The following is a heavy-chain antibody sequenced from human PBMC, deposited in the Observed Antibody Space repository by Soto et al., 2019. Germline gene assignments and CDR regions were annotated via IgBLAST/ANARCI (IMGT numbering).Heavy chain of an antibody. CDR3: ARDSSGWYGLDY. V-gene: IGHV2-5*02. CDR1: GFSLSTRGVG. CDR2: IYWDDDK. Sequence: SGPTLVNPTETLTLTCTFSGFSLSTRGVGVGWIRQPPGKALEWLALIYWDDDKRYNPSLKSRLTITKDTSKDQVVLTVTNMDPVDTATYFCARDSSGWYGLDYWGQGILVTVSS. J-gene: IGHJ4*02. D-gene: IGHD6-19*01.